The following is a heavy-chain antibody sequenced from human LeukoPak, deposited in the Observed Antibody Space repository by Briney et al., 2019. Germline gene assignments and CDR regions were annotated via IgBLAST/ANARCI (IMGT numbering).Heavy chain of an antibody. CDR2: ISAYNGNT. J-gene: IGHJ2*01. CDR3: ARIVVPAATPYWYFDL. V-gene: IGHV1-18*01. CDR1: GYTFTSYC. D-gene: IGHD2-2*02. Sequence: ASVKVSCKASGYTFTSYCISGVRQAPGQGLEGMGWISAYNGNTNYAQKLQGRVTMTTDTSTSTAYMELRSMRSDDPAVYYCARIVVPAATPYWYFDLWGRGTLVPVSS.